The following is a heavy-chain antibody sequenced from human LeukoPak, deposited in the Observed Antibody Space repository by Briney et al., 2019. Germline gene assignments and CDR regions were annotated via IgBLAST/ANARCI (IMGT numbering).Heavy chain of an antibody. CDR3: ARAAPLTFYYFDY. J-gene: IGHJ4*02. D-gene: IGHD1-14*01. CDR2: IYYSGST. Sequence: PSETLSLTCAVSGGSIGRNNWWSWLRQPPGKGLEWIGYIYYSGSTNYNPSLKSRVTISVDTSKNQFSLKLSSVTAADTAVYYCARAAPLTFYYFDYWGQGTLVTVSS. V-gene: IGHV4-59*01. CDR1: GGSIGRNNW.